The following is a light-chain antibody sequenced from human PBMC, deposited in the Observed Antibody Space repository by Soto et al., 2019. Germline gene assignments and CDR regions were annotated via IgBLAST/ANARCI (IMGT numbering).Light chain of an antibody. CDR1: SSDVGGYKY. J-gene: IGLJ2*01. V-gene: IGLV2-14*01. CDR2: EVS. CDR3: SSFTSSSTPV. Sequence: QSALTQPASVSGSPGQSITISCTGSSSDVGGYKYVSWYQLHPGKAPKLMIYEVSYRPSGVSNRFSGSKSGNTASLTISGLQAEDAAEYFCSSFTSSSTPVFGGGTQLTVL.